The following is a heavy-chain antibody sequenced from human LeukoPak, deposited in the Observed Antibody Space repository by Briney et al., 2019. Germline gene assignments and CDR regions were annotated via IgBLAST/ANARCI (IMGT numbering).Heavy chain of an antibody. CDR1: GFTFSNYW. Sequence: GGSLRLSCAASGFTFSNYWMRWVRHAPGKGLESVSRINTDGTGTTYADSVKGRFTVSRDNADNTMFLQMNSVRDEDTAVYYCATKQWLAPPPDSWGQGTPVTVSS. CDR2: INTDGTGT. J-gene: IGHJ4*02. CDR3: ATKQWLAPPPDS. D-gene: IGHD6-19*01. V-gene: IGHV3-74*01.